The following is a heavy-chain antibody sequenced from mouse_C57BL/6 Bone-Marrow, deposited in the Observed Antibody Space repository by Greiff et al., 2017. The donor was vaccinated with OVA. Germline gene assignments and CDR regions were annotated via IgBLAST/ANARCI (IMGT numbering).Heavy chain of an antibody. CDR2: IYPSDSET. D-gene: IGHD1-1*01. CDR1: GYTFTSYW. Sequence: QVQLKQPGAELVRPGSSVKLSCKASGYTFTSYWMDWVKQRPGQGLEWIGNIYPSDSETHYNQKFKDKATLTVDKSSSTAYMQLSSLTSEDSAVYYCATVVARERFAYWGQGTLVTVSA. J-gene: IGHJ3*01. V-gene: IGHV1-61*01. CDR3: ATVVARERFAY.